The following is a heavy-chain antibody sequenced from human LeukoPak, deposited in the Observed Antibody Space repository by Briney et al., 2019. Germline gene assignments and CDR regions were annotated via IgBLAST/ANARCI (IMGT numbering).Heavy chain of an antibody. CDR1: GFTFSSYG. J-gene: IGHJ4*02. D-gene: IGHD2-15*01. V-gene: IGHV3-33*01. CDR2: IWYDGSNK. CDR3: AREGVRVAMQSGLYFDY. Sequence: GGSLRLSCAASGFTFSSYGMHWVRQAPGKGLEWVAVIWYDGSNKYYADSVKGRFTISRDNSKNTLYLQMNSLRAEDTAVYYCAREGVRVAMQSGLYFDYWGQGTLVTVSS.